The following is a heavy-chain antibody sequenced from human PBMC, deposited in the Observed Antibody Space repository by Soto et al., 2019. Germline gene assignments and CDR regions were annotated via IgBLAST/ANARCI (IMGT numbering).Heavy chain of an antibody. D-gene: IGHD6-13*01. CDR2: IYYSRHT. CDR3: AGNREISAAGTQGWFDP. V-gene: IGHV4-39*01. Sequence: SETLSLTCTLSGGSISNSGYYWGWLRQPPGNGREWIGSIYYSRHTYFNVSLSSRVSISIDTSKQQFSLTLRSMTAADTAVYYCAGNREISAAGTQGWFDPWGQGTLVTVSS. CDR1: GGSISNSGYY. J-gene: IGHJ5*02.